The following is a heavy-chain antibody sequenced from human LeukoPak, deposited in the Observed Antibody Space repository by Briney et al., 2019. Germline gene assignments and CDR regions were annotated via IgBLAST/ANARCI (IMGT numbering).Heavy chain of an antibody. Sequence: GRSLRLSCAASGFTFRNYAMHWVRQAPGKGLEWVAVISHDGSNKYYVGSVKGRFTISRDNSKNTLYLQMDDLRAEDTAVYYCARREGVAAVATGSVVSWGQGTLVTVSS. J-gene: IGHJ5*01. CDR3: ARREGVAAVATGSVVS. CDR1: GFTFRNYA. V-gene: IGHV3-30-3*01. D-gene: IGHD6-13*01. CDR2: ISHDGSNK.